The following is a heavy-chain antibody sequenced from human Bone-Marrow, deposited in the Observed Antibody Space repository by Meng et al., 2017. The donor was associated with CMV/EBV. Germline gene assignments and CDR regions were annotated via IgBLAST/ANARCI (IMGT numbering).Heavy chain of an antibody. J-gene: IGHJ4*02. CDR1: GFTFDIYA. CDR2: ITGSASLT. D-gene: IGHD3-10*01. V-gene: IGHV3-23*01. CDR3: ARSGGLESPTVFEY. Sequence: ASGFTFDIYAMTWVRLAPGKGLEWVGGITGSASLTQYADSVRGRFTISRDNFKNTLFLQMNSLRAEDTAVYSCARSGGLESPTVFEYWGQGTLVTVSS.